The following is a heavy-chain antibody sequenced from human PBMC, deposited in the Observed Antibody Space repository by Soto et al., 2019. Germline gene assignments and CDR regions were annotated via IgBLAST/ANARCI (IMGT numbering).Heavy chain of an antibody. J-gene: IGHJ4*02. CDR3: ATVPIVVPTPYYFDY. CDR1: GGPFDSTGYY. V-gene: IGHV4-39*01. CDR2: IYYSGST. D-gene: IGHD2-2*01. Sequence: QLQLQESGPGLVKPSETLSLTCTVSGGPFDSTGYYWAWVRQPPGKGLEWLAYIYYSGSTYYNPSLKSRLTISVDTSRNPLALRLSSVTAGDTAVYYCATVPIVVPTPYYFDYWGQGTLVTVSS.